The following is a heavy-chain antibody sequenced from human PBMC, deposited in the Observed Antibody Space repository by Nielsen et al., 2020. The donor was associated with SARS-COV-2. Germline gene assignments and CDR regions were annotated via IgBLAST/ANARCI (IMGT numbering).Heavy chain of an antibody. CDR1: GFTFSSYS. D-gene: IGHD6-6*01. Sequence: GGSLRLSCAASGFTFSSYSMNWVRQAPGKGLEWVSSISSSSSYIYYEDSVKGRFTISRDNAKNSLYLQMNSLRAEDTAVYYCAVFSSSSVNYWGQGTLVTVSS. J-gene: IGHJ4*02. CDR2: ISSSSSYI. V-gene: IGHV3-21*01. CDR3: AVFSSSSVNY.